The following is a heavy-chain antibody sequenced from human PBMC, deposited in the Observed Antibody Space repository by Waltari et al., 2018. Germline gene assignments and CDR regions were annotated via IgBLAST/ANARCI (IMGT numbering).Heavy chain of an antibody. CDR2: ISDGGGIM. CDR3: ARGSGVDY. CDR1: GFTFSTYV. D-gene: IGHD7-27*01. J-gene: IGHJ4*02. Sequence: EVQLLESGGGLVQPGGSLRLSCAASGFTFSTYVMNWVRQAPGKGLEWVSMISDGGGIMNYADSVKGRFTISRDNSKNTVYLQMKSLRAEDTAVYYCARGSGVDYWGQGTLVTISS. V-gene: IGHV3-23*01.